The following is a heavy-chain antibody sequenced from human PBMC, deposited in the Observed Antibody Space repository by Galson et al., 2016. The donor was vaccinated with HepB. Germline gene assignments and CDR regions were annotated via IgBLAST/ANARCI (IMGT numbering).Heavy chain of an antibody. Sequence: TLSLTCTVSGDSISNDGNYWSWTRQHPGKGLEFIGYIYHSGSTYYNPSLRSRVTISVDTSENQFPLKLSSVTAADTAVYYCARYFDHWGQGILVTVSS. J-gene: IGHJ4*02. CDR1: GDSISNDGNY. CDR3: ARYFDH. V-gene: IGHV4-31*03. CDR2: IYHSGST.